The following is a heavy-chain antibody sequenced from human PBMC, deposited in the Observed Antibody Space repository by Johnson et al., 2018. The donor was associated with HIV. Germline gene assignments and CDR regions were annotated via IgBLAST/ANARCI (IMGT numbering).Heavy chain of an antibody. CDR3: ATPLDLMGAFDI. Sequence: VQLVESGGGLVQPGGSLRLSCAASGFTFSSYWMSWVRQAPGKGLEWVGHITSTTDGGTTDYVASVKGRFTISRNDSKNTLYLQRNSLKIEDTAVYYCATPLDLMGAFDIWGQGKMVTVFS. CDR2: ITSTTDGGTT. J-gene: IGHJ3*02. D-gene: IGHD2-8*01. CDR1: GFTFSSYW. V-gene: IGHV3-15*01.